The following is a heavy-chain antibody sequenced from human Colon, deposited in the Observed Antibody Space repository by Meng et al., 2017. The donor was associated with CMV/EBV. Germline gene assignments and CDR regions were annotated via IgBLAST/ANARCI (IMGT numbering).Heavy chain of an antibody. CDR2: IKQDGSEK. D-gene: IGHD3-3*01. J-gene: IGHJ6*02. CDR3: ARVSVPYYDFWSGYYPYYYYYGMDV. Sequence: GGSLRLSCAASGFTFSSYWMSWVRQAPGKGLEWVANIKQDGSEKYYVDSVKGRFTISRDNAKNSLYLQMNSLRAEDTTVYYCARVSVPYYDFWSGYYPYYYYYGMDVWGQGTTVTVSS. V-gene: IGHV3-7*01. CDR1: GFTFSSYW.